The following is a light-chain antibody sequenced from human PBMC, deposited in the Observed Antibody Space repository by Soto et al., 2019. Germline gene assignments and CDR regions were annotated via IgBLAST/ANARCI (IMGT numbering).Light chain of an antibody. J-gene: IGLJ2*01. CDR1: SSDVGGYNY. Sequence: QAVVTQPRSVSGSPGQSVTISCTGTSSDVGGYNYVSWYQQHPGKAPKLMIYDVSKRPPGVPDRFSGSKSGYTASLTISGLQAEDEADYYCCSYAGSYTYVVFGGGTKLTVL. CDR3: CSYAGSYTYVV. CDR2: DVS. V-gene: IGLV2-11*01.